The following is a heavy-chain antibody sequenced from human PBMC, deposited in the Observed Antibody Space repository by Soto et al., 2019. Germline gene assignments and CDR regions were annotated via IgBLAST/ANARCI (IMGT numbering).Heavy chain of an antibody. J-gene: IGHJ4*02. Sequence: GGSLRLSCAASGFTFSSYGMHWVRQAPGKGLEWVAVIWYDGSNKYYADSVKGRFTISRDNSKNTLYLQMNSLRAEDTAVYYCARGYDFWSGTSLHDYWGQGTLVTVSS. V-gene: IGHV3-33*01. D-gene: IGHD3-3*01. CDR2: IWYDGSNK. CDR1: GFTFSSYG. CDR3: ARGYDFWSGTSLHDY.